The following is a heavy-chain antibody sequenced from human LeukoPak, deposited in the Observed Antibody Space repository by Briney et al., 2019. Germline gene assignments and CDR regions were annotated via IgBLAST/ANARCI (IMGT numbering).Heavy chain of an antibody. V-gene: IGHV4-61*02. J-gene: IGHJ4*02. CDR1: GGSISSGSYY. CDR3: ARGRYCSSTSCYDY. CDR2: IYTSGSP. D-gene: IGHD2-2*01. Sequence: PSETLSLTCTVPGGSISSGSYYWSWIRQPAGKGLEWIGRIYTSGSPNYNPSLKSRVTISVDTSKNQFSLKLSSVTAADTAVYYCARGRYCSSTSCYDYWGQGTLVTVSS.